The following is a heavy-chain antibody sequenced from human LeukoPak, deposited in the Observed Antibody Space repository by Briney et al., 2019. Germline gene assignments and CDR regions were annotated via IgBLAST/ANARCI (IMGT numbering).Heavy chain of an antibody. Sequence: AGGSLRLSCAASGFTFSSYSMNWVRQAPGKGLEWVSYISSSGSTIYYADSVKGRFTISRDNAKNSLYLQMNSLRAEDTAVYYCARDSPYSSGLPAYRAPNFDYWGQGTLVTVSS. J-gene: IGHJ4*02. D-gene: IGHD6-19*01. CDR1: GFTFSSYS. CDR3: ARDSPYSSGLPAYRAPNFDY. V-gene: IGHV3-48*04. CDR2: ISSSGSTI.